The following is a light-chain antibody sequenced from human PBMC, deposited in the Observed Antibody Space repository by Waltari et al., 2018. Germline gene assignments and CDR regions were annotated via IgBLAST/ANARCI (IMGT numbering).Light chain of an antibody. CDR2: DVN. CDR1: SSDVGGYNY. V-gene: IGLV2-14*03. J-gene: IGLJ2*01. CDR3: TSFTSSSTIL. Sequence: QSALTQPATVSGSPGQSITISCTGASSDVGGYNYLSWYQHHPGKAPRLMMSDVNKRPSGVSNRFSGSNSDNTASLTISGLQAEDEAHYYCTSFTSSSTILFGGGTKLTVL.